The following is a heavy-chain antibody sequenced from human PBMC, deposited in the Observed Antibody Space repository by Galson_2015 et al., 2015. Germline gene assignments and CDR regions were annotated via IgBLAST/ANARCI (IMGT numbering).Heavy chain of an antibody. CDR2: IYHSGST. J-gene: IGHJ6*04. D-gene: IGHD3-16*01. Sequence: ETLSLTCAVSGGSISVSNWWSWVRQSPEKGLEWIGEIYHSGSTNYNPSLKSRVTISLDQSKNQFPLKLSSVTAADTAIYFSARYYYYYMDVWGKG. CDR3: ARYYYYYMDV. CDR1: GGSISVSNW. V-gene: IGHV4-4*01.